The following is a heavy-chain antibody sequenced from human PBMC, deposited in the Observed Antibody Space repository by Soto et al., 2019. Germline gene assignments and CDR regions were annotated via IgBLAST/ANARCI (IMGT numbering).Heavy chain of an antibody. CDR3: AKDNRDGITTFDY. D-gene: IGHD2-2*01. J-gene: IGHJ4*02. V-gene: IGHV3-30*18. CDR1: GFTFSSYG. CDR2: ISYDGSNK. Sequence: QVQLVESGGGVVQPGRSLRLSCAASGFTFSSYGMHWVRQAPGKGLEWVAVISYDGSNKYYADSVKGRFTISRDNSKNTLYLQMNSLRAEDTAVYYCAKDNRDGITTFDYWGQGTLVTVSS.